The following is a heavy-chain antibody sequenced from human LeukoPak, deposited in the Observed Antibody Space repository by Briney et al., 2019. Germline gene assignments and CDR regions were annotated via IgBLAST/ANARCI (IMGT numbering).Heavy chain of an antibody. CDR1: GFTFSSYA. Sequence: GGSLRLSCAASGFTFSSYAMSWVRQAPGKGLEWVSGISGSGDRTKYADSVKGRFTISRDNSKNTLYLQMNSLRAEDTAVYYCAKGKRDLDYGDHGGDYWGQGTLVTVSS. CDR2: ISGSGDRT. CDR3: AKGKRDLDYGDHGGDY. J-gene: IGHJ4*02. V-gene: IGHV3-23*01. D-gene: IGHD4-17*01.